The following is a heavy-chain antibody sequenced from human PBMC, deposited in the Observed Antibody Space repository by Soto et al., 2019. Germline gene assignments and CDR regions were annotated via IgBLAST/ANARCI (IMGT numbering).Heavy chain of an antibody. CDR3: ARVGSYYDVLTEHYFDV. Sequence: QVQLVESGGGVVQPGRSLRLSCAASGFTFSSYAMHWVRQAPGKVLEWVAVISDDGTNKDYADSVKGRFTISRDKSKSTLDLQMDSLRPEDTAVYYCARVGSYYDVLTEHYFDVWGQGTLVSVSA. V-gene: IGHV3-30*04. CDR1: GFTFSSYA. D-gene: IGHD3-9*01. CDR2: ISDDGTNK. J-gene: IGHJ4*02.